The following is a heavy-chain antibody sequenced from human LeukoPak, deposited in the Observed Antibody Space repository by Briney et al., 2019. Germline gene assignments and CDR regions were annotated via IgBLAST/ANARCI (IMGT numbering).Heavy chain of an antibody. D-gene: IGHD3-22*01. CDR1: GGSISSSSYY. V-gene: IGHV4-39*07. Sequence: ASETLSLTCTVSGGSISSSSYYWGWIRQPPGKGLEWIGGIYYSGSTYYNPSLKSRVTISVDTSKNQFSLKLSSVTAADTAVYYCARVRTTMMDDAFDIWGQGTMVTVSS. CDR2: IYYSGST. CDR3: ARVRTTMMDDAFDI. J-gene: IGHJ3*02.